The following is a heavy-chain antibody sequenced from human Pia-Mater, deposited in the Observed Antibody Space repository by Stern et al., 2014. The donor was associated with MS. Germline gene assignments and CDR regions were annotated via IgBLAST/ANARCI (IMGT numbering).Heavy chain of an antibody. D-gene: IGHD3-10*01. Sequence: QMQLVQSGPGLVKPSETLSLTCTVSGGAMTTYYWTWIRQPAGKGLEWIGRAYTSGGTNYNPSLARRVTLSVDTSKTQFYLDLRSVTAADTAVYYCARGVAGSYYNKWFDPWGQGILVTVSS. CDR2: AYTSGGT. CDR1: GGAMTTYY. J-gene: IGHJ5*02. CDR3: ARGVAGSYYNKWFDP. V-gene: IGHV4-4*07.